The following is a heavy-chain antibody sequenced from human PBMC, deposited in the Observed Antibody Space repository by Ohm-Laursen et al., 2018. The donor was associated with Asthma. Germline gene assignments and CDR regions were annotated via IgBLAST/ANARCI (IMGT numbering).Heavy chain of an antibody. V-gene: IGHV3-7*01. CDR3: AREYCGGDCYYYYYGMDV. D-gene: IGHD2-21*01. CDR2: IKQDGSEK. J-gene: IGHJ6*02. Sequence: SLRLSCTASGFTFSNAWMSWVRQAPGKGLEWVANIKQDGSEKYYVDSVKGRFTISRDNAKNSLYLQMNSLRAEDTAVYYCAREYCGGDCYYYYYGMDVWGQGTTVTVSS. CDR1: GFTFSNAW.